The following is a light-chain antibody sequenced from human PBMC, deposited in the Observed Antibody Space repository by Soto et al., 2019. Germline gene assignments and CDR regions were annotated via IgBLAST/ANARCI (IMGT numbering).Light chain of an antibody. V-gene: IGKV3-20*01. Sequence: DIVLTQSPGTLSLSPGERATLSCRASQSVSSGFLAWYQEKPGQAPRLLISGASSRATGIPDRFSGSGSGTDFTRTISRLEPEGFAVYYCQQYGSSPQTFGQGTKVESK. CDR3: QQYGSSPQT. J-gene: IGKJ1*01. CDR1: QSVSSGF. CDR2: GAS.